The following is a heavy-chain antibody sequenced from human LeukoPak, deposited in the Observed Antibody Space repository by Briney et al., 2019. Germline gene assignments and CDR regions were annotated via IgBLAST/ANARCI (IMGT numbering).Heavy chain of an antibody. V-gene: IGHV3-48*03. CDR2: TSRGGSDI. CDR1: GFTFSNHE. CDR3: VRARLIRLENFFDY. J-gene: IGHJ4*02. D-gene: IGHD2-21*02. Sequence: GGSLRLSCTTSGFTFSNHEMNWVRQAPGKGLEWVAYTSRGGSDISYADSVKGRFTISTDNANSSLYLQMNSLRAEDTAVYFCVRARLIRLENFFDYWGQGTLVTVSS.